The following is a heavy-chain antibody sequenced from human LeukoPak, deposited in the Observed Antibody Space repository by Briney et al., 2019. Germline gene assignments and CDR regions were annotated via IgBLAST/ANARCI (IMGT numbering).Heavy chain of an antibody. J-gene: IGHJ4*02. CDR3: AKDDRWLQFCC. V-gene: IGHV3-74*01. Sequence: GGSLRLSCAASGFTFSNYWMHWARQVPGKGLVWVSRINDDGRATFYADSVKGRFTISRDNAKNTLFLQMNSLRAEDTAVYYCAKDDRWLQFCCWGQGTLVTVSS. CDR2: INDDGRAT. CDR1: GFTFSNYW. D-gene: IGHD5-24*01.